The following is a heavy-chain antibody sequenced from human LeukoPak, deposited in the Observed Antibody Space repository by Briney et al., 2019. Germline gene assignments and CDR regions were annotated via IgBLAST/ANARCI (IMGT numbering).Heavy chain of an antibody. D-gene: IGHD6-13*01. Sequence: PGGSLRLSCAASGFTVSSNYMSWVRQAPGMGPEWVSVIYSGGSTYYADSVKGRFTISRDNSKNTLYLQMNSLRAEDTAVYYCARAFGIAAAGPFDPWGQGTLVTVSS. V-gene: IGHV3-66*01. CDR3: ARAFGIAAAGPFDP. CDR2: IYSGGST. CDR1: GFTVSSNY. J-gene: IGHJ5*02.